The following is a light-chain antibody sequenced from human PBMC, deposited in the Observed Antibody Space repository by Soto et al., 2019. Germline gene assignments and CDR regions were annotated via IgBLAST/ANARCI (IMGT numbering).Light chain of an antibody. J-gene: IGLJ2*01. V-gene: IGLV2-8*01. Sequence: QSALTQPPSASGSPGQSVTISCTGTSSDVGAYNYVSWYQQHPGKAPKLMIYEVTKRPAGVPYRFSGSKSGNTASLTVSGLQAEDEADYYCSSYAGSNNHVVFGGGTKLTVL. CDR1: SSDVGAYNY. CDR2: EVT. CDR3: SSYAGSNNHVV.